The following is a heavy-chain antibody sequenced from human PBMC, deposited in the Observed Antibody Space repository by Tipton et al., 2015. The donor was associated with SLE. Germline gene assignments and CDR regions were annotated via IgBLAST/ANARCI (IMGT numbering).Heavy chain of an antibody. V-gene: IGHV3-23*01. CDR2: ISGIGGAA. D-gene: IGHD3-22*01. J-gene: IGHJ6*02. CDR1: GLTFSSYD. CDR3: AKEVMNISSCSMDV. Sequence: SLRLSCAASGLTFSSYDMSWVRQAPGKALEWVSAISGIGGAAFYADSVKGRFSVSRDNSQNTLWLQMNSLRAEDSAIYYCAKEVMNISSCSMDVGGQGTFVTFSS.